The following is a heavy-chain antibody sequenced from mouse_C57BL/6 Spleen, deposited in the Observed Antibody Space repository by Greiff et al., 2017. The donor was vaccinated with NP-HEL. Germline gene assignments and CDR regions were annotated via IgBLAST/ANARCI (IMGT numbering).Heavy chain of an antibody. CDR2: IDPETGGT. Sequence: VQLQQSGAELVRPGASVTLSCKASGYTFTDYEMHWVKQTPVHGLEWIGAIDPETGGTAYNQKFKGKAILTADKSSSTAYMELRSLTSEDSAVYYCTRGDYYGSNVWGTGTTVTVSS. CDR3: TRGDYYGSNV. J-gene: IGHJ1*03. D-gene: IGHD1-1*01. CDR1: GYTFTDYE. V-gene: IGHV1-15*01.